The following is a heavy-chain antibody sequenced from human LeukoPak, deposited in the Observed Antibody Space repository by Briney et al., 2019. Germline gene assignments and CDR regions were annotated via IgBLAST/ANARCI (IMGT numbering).Heavy chain of an antibody. J-gene: IGHJ5*02. CDR3: ARLRTTAWFDP. D-gene: IGHD4-11*01. CDR1: GFTFSSYG. V-gene: IGHV3-33*01. Sequence: PGRSLRLSCAASGFTFSSYGMHWVRQAPGKGLEWVAVIWYDGSNKYYADSVKGRFTISRDNSKSTLYLQMNSLRAEDTAVYYCARLRTTAWFDPWGQGTLVTVSS. CDR2: IWYDGSNK.